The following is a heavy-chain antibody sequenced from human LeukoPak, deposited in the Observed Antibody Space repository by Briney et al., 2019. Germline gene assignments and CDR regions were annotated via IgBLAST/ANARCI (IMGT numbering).Heavy chain of an antibody. D-gene: IGHD5-18*01. V-gene: IGHV4-4*02. CDR1: GGSISSSNW. J-gene: IGHJ6*03. CDR3: ARDALDTAMALYYYYYMDV. CDR2: IYHSGST. Sequence: SETLSLTCAVSGGSISSSNWWSWVRQPPGKGLEWIGEIYHSGSTNYNPSLKSRVTISVGKSKNQFSLKLSSVTAADTAVYYCARDALDTAMALYYYYYMDVWGKGTTVTVSS.